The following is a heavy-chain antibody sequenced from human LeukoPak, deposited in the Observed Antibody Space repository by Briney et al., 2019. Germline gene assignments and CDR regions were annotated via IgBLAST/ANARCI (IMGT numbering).Heavy chain of an antibody. D-gene: IGHD3-3*01. J-gene: IGHJ4*02. CDR1: GFTFSSYW. CDR2: INSDGSST. V-gene: IGHV3-74*01. CDR3: ARDLSHYDFWSGYYS. Sequence: PGGSLRLSCAASGFTFSSYWMHWVRQAPGKGLVLVSRINSDGSSTSYADSVKGRFTISRDNAKNSLYLQMNSLRAEDTAVYYCARDLSHYDFWSGYYSWGQGTLVTVSS.